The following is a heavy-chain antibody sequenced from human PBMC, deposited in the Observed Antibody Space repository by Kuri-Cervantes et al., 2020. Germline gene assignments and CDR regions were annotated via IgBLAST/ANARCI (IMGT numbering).Heavy chain of an antibody. Sequence: GGSLRLSCAASGFTFSSCWMHWVRQAPGTGRVWVSRINSDGSSTSYADSVKGRFTISRDNAKSTLYLQMNSLRAEDTAVYYCARSDWFDPWGQGTLVTVSS. J-gene: IGHJ5*02. CDR3: ARSDWFDP. CDR1: GFTFSSCW. CDR2: INSDGSST. V-gene: IGHV3-74*01.